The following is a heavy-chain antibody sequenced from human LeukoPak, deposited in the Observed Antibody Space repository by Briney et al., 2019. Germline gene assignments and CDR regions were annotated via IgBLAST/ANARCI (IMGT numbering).Heavy chain of an antibody. V-gene: IGHV3-48*04. J-gene: IGHJ4*02. D-gene: IGHD6-19*01. CDR3: ARVGTSGWTSDY. CDR1: GFTFSSYS. CDR2: ISSSSRTI. Sequence: GGSLRLSCAASGFTFSSYSINWVRQAPGKGLEWLSYISSSSRTISYADSLKGRFTVSRDNAKNSLDLQMDSLRVEDTAVYYCARVGTSGWTSDYWGQGTLVTVSS.